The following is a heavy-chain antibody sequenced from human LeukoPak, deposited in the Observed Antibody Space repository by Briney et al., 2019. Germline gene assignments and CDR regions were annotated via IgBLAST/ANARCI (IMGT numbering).Heavy chain of an antibody. D-gene: IGHD3-22*01. Sequence: SQTLSLTCTVSGGSISGYYWSWIRQPPGKRLEWIGYIYYSGSTNYSSSLKSRVTISVDTSKNQFSLKLSSVTAADTAVYYCAQIRPSTYYDSSGSFDYWGQGTLVTVSS. J-gene: IGHJ4*02. CDR2: IYYSGST. CDR1: GGSISGYY. V-gene: IGHV4-59*08. CDR3: AQIRPSTYYDSSGSFDY.